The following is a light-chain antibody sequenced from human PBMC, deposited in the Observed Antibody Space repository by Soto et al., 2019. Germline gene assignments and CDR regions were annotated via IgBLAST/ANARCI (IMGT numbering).Light chain of an antibody. CDR1: QSISSY. J-gene: IGKJ1*01. V-gene: IGKV1-39*01. Sequence: DIQMTQSPSSLSASVGDRVTITCRASQSISSYLNWYQQKPGKAPNLLIYAASNLQSGVPSRFSGSGSGTEFTLTISSLQPEDFATYYCQQSYSTPWTFGQGTKVEIK. CDR2: AAS. CDR3: QQSYSTPWT.